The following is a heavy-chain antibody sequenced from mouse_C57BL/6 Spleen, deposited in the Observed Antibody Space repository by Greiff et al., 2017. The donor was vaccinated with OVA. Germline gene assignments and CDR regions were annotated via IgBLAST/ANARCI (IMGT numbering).Heavy chain of an antibody. CDR1: GYTFTSYW. Sequence: QVQLQQSGAELVKPGASVKLSCKASGYTFTSYWMHWVKQRPGQGLEWIGMIHPNSGSTNYNEKFKSKATLTVDKSSSTAYMQLSSLTSEDSAVYYCASPSLGYYAMDYWGQGTSVTVSS. D-gene: IGHD4-1*01. J-gene: IGHJ4*01. CDR2: IHPNSGST. CDR3: ASPSLGYYAMDY. V-gene: IGHV1-64*01.